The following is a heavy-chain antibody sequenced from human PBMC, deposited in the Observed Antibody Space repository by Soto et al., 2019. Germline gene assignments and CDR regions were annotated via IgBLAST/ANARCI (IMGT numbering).Heavy chain of an antibody. CDR1: GFTFSGSA. V-gene: IGHV3-73*01. CDR2: IRSKANSYAT. CDR3: TSELTTVLKGEYCGMDV. Sequence: EVQLVESGGGLVQPGGSLKLSCAASGFTFSGSAMHWVRQASGKGLEWVGRIRSKANSYATAYAASVKGRFTISRDDSKNTAYLQMISLQTEDTAVYYCTSELTTVLKGEYCGMDVWGQGPTVTVSS. J-gene: IGHJ6*02. D-gene: IGHD4-4*01.